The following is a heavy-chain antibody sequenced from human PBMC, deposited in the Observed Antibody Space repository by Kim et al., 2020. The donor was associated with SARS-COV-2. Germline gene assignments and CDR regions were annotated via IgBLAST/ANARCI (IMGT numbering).Heavy chain of an antibody. CDR3: ARDRVTIFGVSRFDP. Sequence: GGSLRLSCAASGFTFSSYGMHWVRQAPGKGLEWVAVIWYDGSNKYYADSVKGRFTISRDNSKNTLYLQMNSLRAEDTAVYYCARDRVTIFGVSRFDPWGQGTLVTVSS. J-gene: IGHJ5*02. D-gene: IGHD3-3*01. CDR1: GFTFSSYG. V-gene: IGHV3-33*01. CDR2: IWYDGSNK.